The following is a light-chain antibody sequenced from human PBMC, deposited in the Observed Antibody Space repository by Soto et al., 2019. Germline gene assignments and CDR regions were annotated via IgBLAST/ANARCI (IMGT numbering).Light chain of an antibody. CDR1: SSDVGGSNF. CDR2: DVS. J-gene: IGLJ3*02. CDR3: CSYAGNSLWV. V-gene: IGLV2-11*01. Sequence: QSALTQPRSVSGSPGQSVTISCTGSSSDVGGSNFVSWYQQHPVKAPKLVIYDVSKRPSGVPDRFSGSKSGNTASLTISGVQAEDEADYYCCSYAGNSLWVFGGGTKLTVL.